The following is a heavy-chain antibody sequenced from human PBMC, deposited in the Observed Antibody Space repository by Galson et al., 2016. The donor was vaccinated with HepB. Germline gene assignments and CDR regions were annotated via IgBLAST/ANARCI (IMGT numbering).Heavy chain of an antibody. V-gene: IGHV3-53*01. CDR3: ARGPYDSSGYYYDAFDI. CDR1: GFTVSPNC. D-gene: IGHD3-22*01. Sequence: SLRLSCAASGFTVSPNCMSWVRQAPGKGLEWVSVIYSDGSTHYADSVKGRFTISRDKSINTLYLQMDSLRVEDTAVYYCARGPYDSSGYYYDAFDIWGRGTTVTVSS. CDR2: IYSDGST. J-gene: IGHJ3*02.